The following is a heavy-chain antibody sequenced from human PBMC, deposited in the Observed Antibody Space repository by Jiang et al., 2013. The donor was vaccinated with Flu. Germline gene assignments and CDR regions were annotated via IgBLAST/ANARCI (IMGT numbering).Heavy chain of an antibody. Sequence: VQLLESGGGVVQPGGSLRLSCAASGFTFNYYAMYWVRQAPAKGLEWVASIRFDGSSEYYVDSVKGRFTISRDNSKSTLYLQMKSLRVEDTAVYYCATLRGSSFDTYLADYWGQGTLVTVSS. CDR2: IRFDGSSE. V-gene: IGHV3-30*02. CDR3: ATLRGSSFDTYLADY. CDR1: GFTFNYYA. J-gene: IGHJ4*02. D-gene: IGHD3-3*02.